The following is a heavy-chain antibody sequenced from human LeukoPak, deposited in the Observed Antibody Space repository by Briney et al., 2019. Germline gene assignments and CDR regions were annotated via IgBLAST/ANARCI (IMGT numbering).Heavy chain of an antibody. V-gene: IGHV3-48*01. D-gene: IGHD3-10*01. Sequence: GESLRLSCAASGFTFSSYSMNWVRQAPGKGLEWVSYISSASNTIYYADSVKGRFTISRDNAKNSLYLQMNSLRAEDTAMHYCARDGWFGDYNWFDPWGQGTLVTVSS. CDR2: ISSASNTI. CDR1: GFTFSSYS. CDR3: ARDGWFGDYNWFDP. J-gene: IGHJ5*02.